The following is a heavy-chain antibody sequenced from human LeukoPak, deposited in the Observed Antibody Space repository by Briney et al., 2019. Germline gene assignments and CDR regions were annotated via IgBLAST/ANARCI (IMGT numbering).Heavy chain of an antibody. J-gene: IGHJ4*02. Sequence: PGGSLRLSCAASGLTFSSYWMHWVRQAPGKGLVWVSRINSDGSSISYADSVKGRFTISRDNAKNTLYLQMDSLRAEDTAVYYCARDYNGYSSGTFFDYWGQGSLVTVSS. V-gene: IGHV3-74*01. D-gene: IGHD6-19*01. CDR3: ARDYNGYSSGTFFDY. CDR2: INSDGSSI. CDR1: GLTFSSYW.